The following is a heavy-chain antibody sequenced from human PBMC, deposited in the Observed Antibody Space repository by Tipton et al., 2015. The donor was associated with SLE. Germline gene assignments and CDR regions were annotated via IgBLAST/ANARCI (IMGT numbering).Heavy chain of an antibody. V-gene: IGHV3-9*02. Sequence: VQLVQSGGGLVQPGRSLRLSCAASGFSSDDYAMHWVRQAPGKGLEWVSGISWNSGSIGYADSVKGRFTISRDNAKNSLYLQMNSLRPEDTALYYCAKATLVKYDFWSGAPHDVLDIWGQGTMVTVSS. CDR3: AKATLVKYDFWSGAPHDVLDI. CDR2: ISWNSGSI. CDR1: GFSSDDYA. J-gene: IGHJ3*02. D-gene: IGHD3-3*01.